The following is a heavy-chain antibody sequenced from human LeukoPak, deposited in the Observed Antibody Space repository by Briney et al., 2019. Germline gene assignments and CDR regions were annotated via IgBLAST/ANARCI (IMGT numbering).Heavy chain of an antibody. CDR1: GFPFSSYV. Sequence: LPGGPLRLSCGASGFPFSSYVMRWPPQAPEKALVWVSDISGSGSSTYYADSVKGRFTISRDNSKNTLYLQMNSLRAEDTAVYYCATNFIAAAGPARITFDIWGQGTMVTVSS. V-gene: IGHV3-23*01. CDR2: ISGSGSST. D-gene: IGHD6-13*01. CDR3: ATNFIAAAGPARITFDI. J-gene: IGHJ3*02.